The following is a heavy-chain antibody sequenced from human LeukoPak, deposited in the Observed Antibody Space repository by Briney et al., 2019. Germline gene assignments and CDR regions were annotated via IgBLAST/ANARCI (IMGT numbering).Heavy chain of an antibody. V-gene: IGHV3-11*04. J-gene: IGHJ6*03. CDR1: GFTFSDYY. CDR3: ARVSSWYNYYYYMDV. CDR2: ISSSGSTI. Sequence: GGSLRLSCAASGFTFSDYYMSWIRQAPGKGLEWVSYISSSGSTIYYADSVKGRFTISRDNAKNSLYLQMNSLRAEDTAVYYCARVSSWYNYYYYMDVWGKGTTVTVSS. D-gene: IGHD6-13*01.